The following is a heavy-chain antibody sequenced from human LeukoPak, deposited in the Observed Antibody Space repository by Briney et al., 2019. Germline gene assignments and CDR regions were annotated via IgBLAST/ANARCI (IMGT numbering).Heavy chain of an antibody. CDR3: ARRFSSSDAFDI. J-gene: IGHJ3*02. V-gene: IGHV1-2*02. D-gene: IGHD6-6*01. Sequence: GASVKVSCKASGYTFTSYDINWVRQAPGQGLEWMGWINPNSGGTNYAQKFQGKVTMTRDTSISTAYMELSRLRSDDTAVYYCARRFSSSDAFDIWGQGTMVTVSS. CDR2: INPNSGGT. CDR1: GYTFTSYD.